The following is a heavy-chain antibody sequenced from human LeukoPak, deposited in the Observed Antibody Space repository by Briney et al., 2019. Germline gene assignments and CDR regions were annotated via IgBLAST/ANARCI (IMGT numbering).Heavy chain of an antibody. D-gene: IGHD3-22*01. V-gene: IGHV3-30*02. Sequence: GGSLRLSCAASGFTFSSYGMHWVRQAPGKGLEWVAFIRYDGSNKYCADSVKGRFTISRDNSKTTLYLQMNSLRAEDTAVYYCAKDYYDSSGYYDSSHAYWGQGTLVTVSS. CDR1: GFTFSSYG. CDR2: IRYDGSNK. J-gene: IGHJ4*02. CDR3: AKDYYDSSGYYDSSHAY.